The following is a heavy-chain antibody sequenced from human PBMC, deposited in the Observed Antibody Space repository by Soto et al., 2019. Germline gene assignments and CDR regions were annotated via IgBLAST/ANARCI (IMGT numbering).Heavy chain of an antibody. CDR1: GGTFSSYA. D-gene: IGHD3-10*01. J-gene: IGHJ6*02. Sequence: SVEVSCKASGGTFSSYAISWVRQAPGQRVEWVGGIMPSFGTAKYAQKFQGRVTITADEATSTAYMELSSLRSEDTAVYYCARVSPEITLVRGVTNYYYYGMHVWGQGTTVTVS. CDR2: IMPSFGTA. CDR3: ARVSPEITLVRGVTNYYYYGMHV. V-gene: IGHV1-69*13.